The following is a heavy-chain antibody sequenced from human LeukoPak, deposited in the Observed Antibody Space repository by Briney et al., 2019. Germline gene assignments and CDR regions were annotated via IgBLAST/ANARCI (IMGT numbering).Heavy chain of an antibody. V-gene: IGHV1-18*01. CDR3: ARGLTGTTINDAFDI. CDR1: GYTFTSYG. J-gene: IGHJ3*02. CDR2: ISAYNGNT. Sequence: ATVKVSCKASGYTFTSYGISWVRQAPGQGLEWMGWISAYNGNTNNAQKLQGRVTMTTDTSTSTAYMELRSLRSDDTAVYYCARGLTGTTINDAFDIWGQGTMVTVSS. D-gene: IGHD1-7*01.